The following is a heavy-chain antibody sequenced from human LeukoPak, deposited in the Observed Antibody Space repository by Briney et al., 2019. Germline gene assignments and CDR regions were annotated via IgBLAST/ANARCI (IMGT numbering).Heavy chain of an antibody. CDR1: GYTFTGYY. Sequence: ASVKVSCKASGYTFTGYYMHWVRQAPGQGLEWMGWINPNSGGTNYAQKFQGRVTMTRDTSISTAYMELSRLRSDDTAVYYCARVAYTAPQWLELLDYWGQGTLVTVSS. D-gene: IGHD6-19*01. V-gene: IGHV1-2*02. CDR2: INPNSGGT. J-gene: IGHJ4*02. CDR3: ARVAYTAPQWLELLDY.